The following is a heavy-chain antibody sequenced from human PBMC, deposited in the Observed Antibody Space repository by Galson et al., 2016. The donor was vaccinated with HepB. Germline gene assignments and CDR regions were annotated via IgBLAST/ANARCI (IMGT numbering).Heavy chain of an antibody. CDR1: GFTVSSTF. CDR2: IYSGDIT. D-gene: IGHD6-19*01. J-gene: IGHJ5*02. V-gene: IGHV3-53*01. Sequence: SLRLSCAASGFTVSSTFMTWVRQAPGKGLEWVSVIYSGDITNYADSVKGRFTISRDNSKNTLYLQMNSLRVEDTAVYYCARGKAVTGSDPLDPWGQGTLVTVSS. CDR3: ARGKAVTGSDPLDP.